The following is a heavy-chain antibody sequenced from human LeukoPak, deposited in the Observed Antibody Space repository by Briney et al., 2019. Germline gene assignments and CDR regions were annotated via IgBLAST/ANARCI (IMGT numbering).Heavy chain of an antibody. Sequence: PGGSLRLSCAASGFTFSSYWMHWVRQAPGKGLVWVSRINTDGSTTNYADSVKGRFTISRDNAKNTLYLQMNSLTVEDTAVYYCGRESSSSVTLGYWGQGTLVTVSS. CDR2: INTDGSTT. CDR3: GRESSSSVTLGY. V-gene: IGHV3-74*01. D-gene: IGHD6-6*01. CDR1: GFTFSSYW. J-gene: IGHJ4*02.